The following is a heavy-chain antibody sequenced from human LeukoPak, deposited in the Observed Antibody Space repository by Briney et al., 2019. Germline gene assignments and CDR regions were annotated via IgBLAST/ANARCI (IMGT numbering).Heavy chain of an antibody. V-gene: IGHV1-24*01. D-gene: IGHD4-17*01. CDR1: GYTLTELS. J-gene: IGHJ4*02. Sequence: GASVKVSCKVSGYTLTELSMHWVRQAPGKGLEWMGGFDPEDGETIYAQKFQGRVTITADESTSTAYMELSSLRSEDTAVYYCAREWVFDYGDSSFFDYWGQGTLVTVSS. CDR3: AREWVFDYGDSSFFDY. CDR2: FDPEDGET.